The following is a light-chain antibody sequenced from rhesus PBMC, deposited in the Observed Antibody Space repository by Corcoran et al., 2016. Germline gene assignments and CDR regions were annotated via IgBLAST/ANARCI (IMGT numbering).Light chain of an antibody. CDR1: QSVSNW. CDR3: LQYASSPYS. V-gene: IGKV1-22*01. Sequence: DIQMTQSPSSLSASVGDTVTITCRASQSVSNWFDWYQQKPGKAPKLLIYKASSFQSGVPSRFSGSGSGTDFNLTISSLQPEDFATYYCLQYASSPYSFGQGTKVDI. CDR2: KAS. J-gene: IGKJ2*01.